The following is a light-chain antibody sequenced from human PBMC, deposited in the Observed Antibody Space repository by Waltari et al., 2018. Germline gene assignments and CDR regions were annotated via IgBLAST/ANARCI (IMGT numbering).Light chain of an antibody. CDR1: QAITNY. V-gene: IGKV1-33*01. Sequence: DIQMTQSPSSLSASVGDRVTITCQASQAITNYLNWYQQKPGQAPHLLISDASNLEGGVPSSFSVSGSGTHFTFTINSLQPEDIASYYCQQFDTLPLTFGGGTKVESK. CDR3: QQFDTLPLT. J-gene: IGKJ4*01. CDR2: DAS.